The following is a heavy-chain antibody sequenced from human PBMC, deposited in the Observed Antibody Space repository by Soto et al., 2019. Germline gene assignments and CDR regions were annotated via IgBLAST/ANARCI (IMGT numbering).Heavy chain of an antibody. CDR1: GFPLTTSGVG. Sequence: ESGPTLVNPTQTLTLTCTFSGFPLTTSGVGVGWIRQPPGKALEWLALIYWDDDKRYSPSLRSRLTISKDTPKNQVVLTMTNMDPVDTPTYSCPRTMRTSWNNWFDPWGQGTLVTVSS. V-gene: IGHV2-5*02. J-gene: IGHJ5*02. CDR3: PRTMRTSWNNWFDP. CDR2: IYWDDDK. D-gene: IGHD2-2*01.